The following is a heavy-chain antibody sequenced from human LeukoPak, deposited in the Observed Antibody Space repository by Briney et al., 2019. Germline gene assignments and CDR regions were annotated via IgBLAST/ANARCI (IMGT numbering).Heavy chain of an antibody. CDR1: GYTFTGYD. D-gene: IGHD3-10*01. Sequence: GASVKVSCKASGYTFTGYDMHWVRQAPGQGLELMGWINPNSGGKNYAQKFQGRVTMTRDTSISTAYMELSRLRSDDTAVYYCARAPGYYGSGSYDYWGQGTLVTVSS. CDR2: INPNSGGK. CDR3: ARAPGYYGSGSYDY. J-gene: IGHJ4*02. V-gene: IGHV1-2*02.